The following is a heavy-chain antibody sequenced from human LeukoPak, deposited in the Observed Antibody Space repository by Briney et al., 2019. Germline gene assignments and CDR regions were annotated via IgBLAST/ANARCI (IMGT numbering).Heavy chain of an antibody. V-gene: IGHV3-66*01. CDR1: GFSVSNYY. Sequence: GGSLRLSCAASGFSVSNYYMGWVRQPPGKGLEWVSVMYTGGGRYYGDSVKGRFTISRDNSKNTVFLQMNSLRVEDTALYYCTRGQSYCGADCYSDWGQGTLVTVSS. CDR2: MYTGGGR. D-gene: IGHD2-21*02. CDR3: TRGQSYCGADCYSD. J-gene: IGHJ4*02.